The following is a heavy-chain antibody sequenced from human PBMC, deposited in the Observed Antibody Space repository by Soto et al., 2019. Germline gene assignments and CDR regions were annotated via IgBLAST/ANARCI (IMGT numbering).Heavy chain of an antibody. J-gene: IGHJ4*02. CDR3: ARGPEGFLEWLLWDHTPSQWVVQYYFDY. Sequence: GGSLRLSCAASGFTFSSYWMSWVRQAPGKGLEWVANIKQDGSEKYYVDSVKGRFTISRDNAKNSLYLQSNSLRAEDTAVYYCARGPEGFLEWLLWDHTPSQWVVQYYFDYWGQGTLVTVSS. CDR2: IKQDGSEK. D-gene: IGHD3-3*01. CDR1: GFTFSSYW. V-gene: IGHV3-7*01.